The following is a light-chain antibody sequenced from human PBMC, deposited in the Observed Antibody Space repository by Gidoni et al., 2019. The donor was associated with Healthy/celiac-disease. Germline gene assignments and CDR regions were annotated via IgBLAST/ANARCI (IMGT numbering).Light chain of an antibody. CDR2: GAS. CDR1: QSVSSSY. J-gene: IGKJ1*01. CDR3: QQYGSSLWT. V-gene: IGKV3-20*01. Sequence: EIVLTQSPGTLSLSPGERATLSCRASQSVSSSYLAWYQQKPGQAPRLLIYGASSRATGIPDRFSGRGSGTAFTLTISRLEPEDFAVYYCQQYGSSLWTFXXXTKVEIK.